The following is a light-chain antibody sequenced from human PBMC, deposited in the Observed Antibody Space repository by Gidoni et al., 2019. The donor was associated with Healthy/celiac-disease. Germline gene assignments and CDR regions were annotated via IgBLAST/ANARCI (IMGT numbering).Light chain of an antibody. CDR1: QSVSSSY. CDR2: GPS. J-gene: IGKJ2*01. V-gene: IGKV3-20*01. CDR3: QQYGSSSYT. Sequence: EIELTQSPGTLSLSPGERATRSCRARQSVSSSYLAWDQQKPVQAPRRLIYGPSSRATDMPDRFSGSGSGTDFTLTISRLEPEDFAVYYCQQYGSSSYTFGQGTKLEIK.